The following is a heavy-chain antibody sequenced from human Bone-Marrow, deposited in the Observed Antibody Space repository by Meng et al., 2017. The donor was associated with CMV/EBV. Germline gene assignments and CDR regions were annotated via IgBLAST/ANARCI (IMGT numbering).Heavy chain of an antibody. CDR3: ARDLVRFLEWLPRSVGSFYYYYGMDV. D-gene: IGHD3-3*01. J-gene: IGHJ6*02. Sequence: SVKVSCKASGGTFSSYTISWVRQAPGQGLEWMGRIIPILGIANYAQKFQGRVTITADKSTSTAYMELSSLRSEDTAVYYCARDLVRFLEWLPRSVGSFYYYYGMDVWGQGTTVTVSS. CDR2: IIPILGIA. V-gene: IGHV1-69*04. CDR1: GGTFSSYT.